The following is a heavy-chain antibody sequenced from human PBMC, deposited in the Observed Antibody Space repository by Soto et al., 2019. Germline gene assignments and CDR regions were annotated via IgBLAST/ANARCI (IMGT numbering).Heavy chain of an antibody. CDR3: AREKRITMIVVVQAPLDY. D-gene: IGHD3-22*01. J-gene: IGHJ4*02. CDR2: ISYDGSNK. Sequence: PGGSLRLSCAASGFTFSSYAMHWVRQAPGKGPEWVAVISYDGSNKYYADSVKGRFTISRDNSKNTLYLQMNSLRAEDTAVYYCAREKRITMIVVVQAPLDYWGQGTLVTVSS. CDR1: GFTFSSYA. V-gene: IGHV3-30-3*01.